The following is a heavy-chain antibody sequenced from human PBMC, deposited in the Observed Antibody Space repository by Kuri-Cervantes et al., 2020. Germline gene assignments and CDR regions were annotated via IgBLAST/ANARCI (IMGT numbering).Heavy chain of an antibody. J-gene: IGHJ6*02. CDR1: GGSFSGYY. CDR3: ARGYYDILTGTYGMDV. D-gene: IGHD3-9*01. V-gene: IGHV4-34*01. CDR2: IYHSGST. Sequence: SQTLSLTCAVYGGSFSGYYWSWIRQPPGKGLEWIGYIYHSGSTYYNPSLKSRVTISVDRSKNQFSLKLSSVTAADTAVYYCARGYYDILTGTYGMDVWGQGATVTVSS.